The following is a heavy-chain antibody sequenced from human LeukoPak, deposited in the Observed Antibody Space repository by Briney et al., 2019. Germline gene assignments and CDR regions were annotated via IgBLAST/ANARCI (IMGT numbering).Heavy chain of an antibody. Sequence: SETLSLTCAVYGGSFSGYYWSWIRQPPGKGLEWIGEINHSGSTSYNPSLKTRVTISVDTSKNQFSLKLSSVTAADTAVYYCARRLLGYCSGGSCYSGYFQHWGQGTLVTVSS. CDR2: INHSGST. J-gene: IGHJ1*01. V-gene: IGHV4-34*01. D-gene: IGHD2-15*01. CDR3: ARRLLGYCSGGSCYSGYFQH. CDR1: GGSFSGYY.